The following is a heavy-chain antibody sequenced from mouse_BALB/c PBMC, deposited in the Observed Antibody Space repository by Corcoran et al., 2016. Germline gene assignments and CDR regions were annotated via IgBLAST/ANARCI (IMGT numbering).Heavy chain of an antibody. Sequence: QIQLVQSGPELKKPGETVKISCKASGYTITNYGMNWVKQAPGKGLKWMGWINTYTGEPTYADDFKGRFAFSLETSASTAYFQINNLKNEDTATYFCASDPSWFAYWGQGTLVTVSA. CDR1: GYTITNYG. V-gene: IGHV9-3-1*01. CDR3: ASDPSWFAY. CDR2: INTYTGEP. J-gene: IGHJ3*01.